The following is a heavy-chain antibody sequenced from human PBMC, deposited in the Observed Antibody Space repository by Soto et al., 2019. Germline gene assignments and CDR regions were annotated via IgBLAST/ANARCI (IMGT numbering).Heavy chain of an antibody. CDR1: EYSCISYW. Sequence: VSLKISCKGSEYSCISYWSRWVRQMPGKGLEWMGIIYPGDSDTRYSPSFQGQVTISADKSISTAYLQWSSLKASDTAMYYCARTSTSFDYWGQGTLVTVSS. D-gene: IGHD3-16*01. CDR3: ARTSTSFDY. CDR2: IYPGDSDT. V-gene: IGHV5-51*01. J-gene: IGHJ4*02.